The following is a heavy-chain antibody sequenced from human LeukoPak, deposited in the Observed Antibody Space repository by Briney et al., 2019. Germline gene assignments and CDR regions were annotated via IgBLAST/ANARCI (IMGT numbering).Heavy chain of an antibody. Sequence: ASVKVSCKASGGTFSSYAISWVRQAPGQGLEWMGWMNPNSGNTGYAQKFQGRVTITRNTSISTAYMELSSLRSEDTAVYYCARLGYVSWFDPWGQGTLVTVSS. D-gene: IGHD3-16*01. V-gene: IGHV1-8*03. J-gene: IGHJ5*02. CDR1: GGTFSSYA. CDR2: MNPNSGNT. CDR3: ARLGYVSWFDP.